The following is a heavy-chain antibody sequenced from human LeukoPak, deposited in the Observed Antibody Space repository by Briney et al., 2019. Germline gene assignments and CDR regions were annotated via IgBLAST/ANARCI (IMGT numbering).Heavy chain of an antibody. V-gene: IGHV1-69*13. Sequence: GASVKVSCKASGGTFSSYAISWVRQAPGQGLEWMGGIIPIFGTANYAQKFQGRVTITADESTSTAYMELSSLRSEDTAVYYCARDRPMDDSRGDAFDIWGQGTMVTVSS. D-gene: IGHD3-3*01. J-gene: IGHJ3*02. CDR2: IIPIFGTA. CDR3: ARDRPMDDSRGDAFDI. CDR1: GGTFSSYA.